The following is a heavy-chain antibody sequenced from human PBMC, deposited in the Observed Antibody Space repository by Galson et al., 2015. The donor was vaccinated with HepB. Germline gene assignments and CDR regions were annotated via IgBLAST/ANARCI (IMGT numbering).Heavy chain of an antibody. D-gene: IGHD3-3*01. CDR3: ARGQIRFLEWMNSYYYYMDV. CDR2: MNPNSGST. CDR1: GYTFTSYD. J-gene: IGHJ6*03. V-gene: IGHV1-8*01. Sequence: SVKVSCKASGYTFTSYDINWVRQATGQGLEWMGWMNPNSGSTGYAQKFQGRVTMTRNTSISTAYMELSSLRSEDTAVYYCARGQIRFLEWMNSYYYYMDVWGKGTTVTVSS.